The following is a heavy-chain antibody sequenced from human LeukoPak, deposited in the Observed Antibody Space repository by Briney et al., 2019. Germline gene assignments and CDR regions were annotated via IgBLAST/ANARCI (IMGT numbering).Heavy chain of an antibody. CDR3: ARDRSGQSDYGDYVDY. CDR1: GGSISSSSYY. D-gene: IGHD4-17*01. V-gene: IGHV4-31*03. CDR2: IYYSGST. J-gene: IGHJ4*02. Sequence: PSETLSLTCTVSGGSISSSSYYWSWIRQHPGKGLEWIGYIYYSGSTYYNPSLKSRVTISVDTSKNQFSLKLSSVTAADTAVYYCARDRSGQSDYGDYVDYWGQGTLVTVSS.